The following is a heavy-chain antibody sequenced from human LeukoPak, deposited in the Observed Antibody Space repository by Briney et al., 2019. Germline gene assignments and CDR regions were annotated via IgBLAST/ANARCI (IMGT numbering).Heavy chain of an antibody. Sequence: PSETLSLTCAVYGGSFSGYYWSWIRQPPGKGLEWIGEINHSGSTNYNPSLKSRVTISVDTSKNQFSLKLSSETAADTAVYYCARGLWFDPWGQGTLVTVSS. CDR3: ARGLWFDP. V-gene: IGHV4-34*01. J-gene: IGHJ5*02. CDR2: INHSGST. CDR1: GGSFSGYY.